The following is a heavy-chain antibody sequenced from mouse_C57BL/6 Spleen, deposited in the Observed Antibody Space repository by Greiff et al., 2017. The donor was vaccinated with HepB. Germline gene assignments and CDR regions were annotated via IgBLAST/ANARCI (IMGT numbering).Heavy chain of an antibody. D-gene: IGHD1-1*01. J-gene: IGHJ3*01. CDR1: GYSITSGYD. V-gene: IGHV3-1*01. CDR2: ISYSGST. Sequence: DVQLQESGPGMVKPSQSLSLTCTVTGYSITSGYDWHWIRHFPGNKLEWMGYISYSGSTNYNPSLKSRISITHDTSKNHFFLKLNSVTTEDTATYYCASAGSSYQAWFAYWGQGTLVTVSA. CDR3: ASAGSSYQAWFAY.